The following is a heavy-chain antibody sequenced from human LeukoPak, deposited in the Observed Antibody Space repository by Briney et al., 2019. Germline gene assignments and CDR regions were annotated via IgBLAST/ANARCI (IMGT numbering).Heavy chain of an antibody. J-gene: IGHJ6*03. V-gene: IGHV4-59*01. CDR3: ARGTSSGWHYYYYMDV. D-gene: IGHD6-19*01. CDR1: GGSISSYY. CDR2: IYYSGST. Sequence: SETLSLTCTVSGGSISSYYWSWIRQPPGKGLEWIGYIYYSGSTNYNPSLKSRVTISVDTSKNQFSLKLSSVTAADTAVYYCARGTSSGWHYYYYMDVWGKGTTVTVSS.